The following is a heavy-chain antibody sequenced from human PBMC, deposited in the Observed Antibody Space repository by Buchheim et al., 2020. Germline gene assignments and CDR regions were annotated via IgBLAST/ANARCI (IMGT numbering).Heavy chain of an antibody. J-gene: IGHJ4*02. V-gene: IGHV4-59*01. Sequence: QVQLQESGPGLVTPSETLSLTCTVSGGSLSSGYWSWIRQPPGTGLEWMGYISFSGHSPSNPSFESRVTVSVDTSKNQVSLTLNSVTAADTAVYYCAREFFHGSSGPRSNYFDYWGQGIL. CDR2: ISFSGHS. CDR3: AREFFHGSSGPRSNYFDY. D-gene: IGHD3-22*01. CDR1: GGSLSSGY.